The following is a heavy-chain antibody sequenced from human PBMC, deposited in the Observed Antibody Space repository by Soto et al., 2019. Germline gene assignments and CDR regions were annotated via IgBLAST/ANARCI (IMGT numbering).Heavy chain of an antibody. Sequence: QVRLVQSGAELKKPGASVKVSCKASGYTFTSYDINWVRQATGQGLEWMGWMNPNSGNTGYAQKFQGRVTMTRNTSISTAYMELSSLRSEDTAVYYCARGITMVRGVIIRYWCQGTLVTVSS. CDR2: MNPNSGNT. CDR3: ARGITMVRGVIIRY. D-gene: IGHD3-10*01. V-gene: IGHV1-8*01. CDR1: GYTFTSYD. J-gene: IGHJ4*02.